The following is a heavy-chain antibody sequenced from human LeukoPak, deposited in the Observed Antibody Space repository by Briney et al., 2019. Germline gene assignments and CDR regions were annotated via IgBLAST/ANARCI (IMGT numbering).Heavy chain of an antibody. J-gene: IGHJ4*02. D-gene: IGHD3-22*01. CDR2: INPNSGGT. CDR1: GYTYTGYY. V-gene: IGHV1-2*02. Sequence: GASVKVSCKATGYTYTGYYMHWVRQAPGQGLEWMGWINPNSGGTNYAQKFQGRGTVTRDPSISTAYMELSRLRSDDTVVYYCAATYYYDSSGLDYWGQGTLVTVSS. CDR3: AATYYYDSSGLDY.